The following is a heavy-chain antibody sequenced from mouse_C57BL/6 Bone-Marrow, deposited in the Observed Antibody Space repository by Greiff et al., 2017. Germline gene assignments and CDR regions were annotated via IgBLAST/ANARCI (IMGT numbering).Heavy chain of an antibody. J-gene: IGHJ3*01. Sequence: QVQLQQPGAELVKPGASVKLSCKASGYTFTSYWMHWVKQRPGRGLEWIGRIDPNSGGTKDNQKFKGKATLTVDKPSSTAYMQLSSLTAEDSAVYYCARFPRFAYWGQGTLVTVSA. CDR3: ARFPRFAY. CDR1: GYTFTSYW. V-gene: IGHV1-72*01. CDR2: IDPNSGGT.